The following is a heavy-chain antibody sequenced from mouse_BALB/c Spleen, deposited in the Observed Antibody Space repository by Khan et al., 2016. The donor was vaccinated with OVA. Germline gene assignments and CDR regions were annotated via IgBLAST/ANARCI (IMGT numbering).Heavy chain of an antibody. J-gene: IGHJ3*01. CDR2: ISPGSGDT. D-gene: IGHD1-2*01. V-gene: IGHV1-77*01. CDR1: GYTFTDYY. CDR3: ARRNYFGYTFAY. Sequence: QMQLEESGAELARPGASVKLSCKASGYTFTDYYINWVKLRTGQGLEWIGEISPGSGDTYYNERFKGKATLTADKSSSTAYMQLSSLTSEASAVYFGARRNYFGYTFAYWGQGTLVTVSA.